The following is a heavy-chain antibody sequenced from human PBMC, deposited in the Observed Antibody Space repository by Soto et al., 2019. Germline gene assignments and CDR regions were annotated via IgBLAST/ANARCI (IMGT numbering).Heavy chain of an antibody. CDR2: IYYSGST. Sequence: LSLTCTVSGGSISSSSYYWGWIRQPPGKGLEWIGSIYYSGSTYYNPSLKSRVTISVDTSKNQFSLKLSSVTAADTAVYYCARQFYGSGSTDFDYWGQATLVTVSS. V-gene: IGHV4-39*01. D-gene: IGHD3-10*01. J-gene: IGHJ4*02. CDR1: GGSISSSSYY. CDR3: ARQFYGSGSTDFDY.